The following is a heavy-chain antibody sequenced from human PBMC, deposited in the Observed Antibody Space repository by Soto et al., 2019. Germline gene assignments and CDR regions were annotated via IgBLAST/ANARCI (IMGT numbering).Heavy chain of an antibody. V-gene: IGHV4-59*08. CDR1: GGSISSYY. J-gene: IGHJ4*02. D-gene: IGHD2-21*01. CDR3: ARQRWDSYCGGDCYSDPFDY. CDR2: IYYSGST. Sequence: LETLSLTCTVSGGSISSYYWSWIRQPPGKGLEWIGYIYYSGSTNYNPSLKSRVTISVDTSKNQFSLKLSSVTAADTAVYYCARQRWDSYCGGDCYSDPFDYWGQGTLVTVSS.